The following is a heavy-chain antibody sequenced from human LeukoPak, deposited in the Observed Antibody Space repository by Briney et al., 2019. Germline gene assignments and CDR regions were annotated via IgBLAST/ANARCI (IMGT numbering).Heavy chain of an antibody. CDR2: INPNSGGT. V-gene: IGHV1-2*02. CDR1: GYTFTGYY. D-gene: IGHD1-26*01. Sequence: GASVKVSCKASGYTFTGYYMHWVRQAPGQGLEWMGWINPNSGGTNYAQKFQGRVTMTRDTSISTAYMELSRLRSDDTAVYYCAMLPNIVGATWFWEWSAFDIWGQGTMVTVSS. CDR3: AMLPNIVGATWFWEWSAFDI. J-gene: IGHJ3*02.